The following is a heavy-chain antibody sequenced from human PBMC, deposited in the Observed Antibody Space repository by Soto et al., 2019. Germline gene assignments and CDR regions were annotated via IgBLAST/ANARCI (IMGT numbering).Heavy chain of an antibody. Sequence: SETLSLTCAVYGGSFIGYYWSLIRQPPGKGLEWIGEINHSGSTNYNPSLKSRVTISVDTSKNQFSLKLSSVTAADTAVYYCARVSRNGDYNKFDYWGQGTLVTVSS. CDR2: INHSGST. CDR1: GGSFIGYY. J-gene: IGHJ4*01. CDR3: ARVSRNGDYNKFDY. D-gene: IGHD4-4*01. V-gene: IGHV4-34*01.